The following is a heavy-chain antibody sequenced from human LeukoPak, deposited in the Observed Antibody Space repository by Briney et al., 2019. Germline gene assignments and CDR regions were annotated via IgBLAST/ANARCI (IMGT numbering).Heavy chain of an antibody. CDR2: ISGDGCST. V-gene: IGHV3-43*02. CDR3: AKDVTVQH. CDR1: GFTFDDYA. Sequence: LGWSLSLSCAASGFTFDDYAMHWVRQPAGRGLEWVSLISGDGCSTYYADSVKGRFTLSRDNSKNSLYLQMNSLRTEDTALYYCAKDVTVQHWGQGTLVTVSS. J-gene: IGHJ1*01.